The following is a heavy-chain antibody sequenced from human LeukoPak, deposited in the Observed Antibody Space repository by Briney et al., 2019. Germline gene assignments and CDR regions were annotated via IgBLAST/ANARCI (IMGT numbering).Heavy chain of an antibody. D-gene: IGHD3-10*01. V-gene: IGHV3-23*01. CDR2: ISGSGYKP. Sequence: PGGSLRLSCAASGFTFSNHGMNWVRQAPGKGLEWVAAISGSGYKPDHADSVKGRFTISRDNSKNTLYLQMSSLRAEDTAIYYCAKDIPYDSESYRFHGYWGQGTLVTVSS. CDR3: AKDIPYDSESYRFHGY. J-gene: IGHJ4*02. CDR1: GFTFSNHG.